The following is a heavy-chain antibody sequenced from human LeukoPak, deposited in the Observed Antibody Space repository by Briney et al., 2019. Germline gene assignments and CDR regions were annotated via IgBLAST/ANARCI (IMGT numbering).Heavy chain of an antibody. Sequence: GGSLRLSCAASGFTFSSYGMHWVRQAPGKGLEWVSSISATSGNTYYADSVKGRFTISRDNSKNTLYLQMNSLRADDTAVYYCAKGTMVRGFDYWGQGTLVTVSS. CDR1: GFTFSSYG. D-gene: IGHD3-10*01. CDR3: AKGTMVRGFDY. V-gene: IGHV3-23*01. CDR2: ISATSGNT. J-gene: IGHJ4*02.